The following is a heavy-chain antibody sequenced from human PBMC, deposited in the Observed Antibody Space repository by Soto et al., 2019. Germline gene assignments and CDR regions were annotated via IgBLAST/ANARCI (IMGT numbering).Heavy chain of an antibody. V-gene: IGHV1-18*01. J-gene: IGHJ6*02. CDR1: GYTFTSYG. CDR3: ARDLAGIAARYYYYYGMDV. CDR2: ISAYNGNT. Sequence: ASVKVSCKASGYTFTSYGISWVRQAPGQGLEWMGWISAYNGNTNYAQKLQGRVTMTTDTSTSTAYMELRSLRSDDTAVYYCARDLAGIAARYYYYYGMDVWGQGTTVTVSS. D-gene: IGHD6-6*01.